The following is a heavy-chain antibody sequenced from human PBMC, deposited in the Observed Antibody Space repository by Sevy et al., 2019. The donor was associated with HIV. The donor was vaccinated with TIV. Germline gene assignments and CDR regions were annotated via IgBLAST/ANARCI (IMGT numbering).Heavy chain of an antibody. J-gene: IGHJ4*02. V-gene: IGHV3-30*02. CDR1: GFTFTNYG. CDR2: IRYDGTNK. Sequence: GESLKISCAASGFTFTNYGIHWVRQAPGKGLEWVAFIRYDGTNKYYADSVKGRFTISRDDSKNTLFLQMNSLRLEDTALYYCATKGEVATKEEDYWGQGTLVTVSS. CDR3: ATKGEVATKEEDY. D-gene: IGHD5-12*01.